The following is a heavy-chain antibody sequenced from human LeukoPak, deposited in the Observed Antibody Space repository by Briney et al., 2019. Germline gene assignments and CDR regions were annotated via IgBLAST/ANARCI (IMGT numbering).Heavy chain of an antibody. D-gene: IGHD3-3*01. V-gene: IGHV1-46*01. CDR1: GYTFTSYY. J-gene: IGHJ6*03. CDR3: ARADYDFWSGYYGNSYYYYYMDV. Sequence: GASVKVSCKASGYTFTSYYMHWVQQAPGQGLEWMGIINPSGGSTSYAQKFQGRVTMTRDMSTSTVYMELSSLRSEDTAVYYCARADYDFWSGYYGNSYYYYYMDVWGKGTAVTVSS. CDR2: INPSGGST.